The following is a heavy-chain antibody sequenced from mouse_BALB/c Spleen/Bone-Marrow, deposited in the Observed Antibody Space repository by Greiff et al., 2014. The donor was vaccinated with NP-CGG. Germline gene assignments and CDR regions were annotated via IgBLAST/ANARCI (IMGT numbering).Heavy chain of an antibody. V-gene: IGHV5-12-2*01. D-gene: IGHD3-1*01. CDR1: GFTVSSYS. CDR2: ISNGGGST. J-gene: IGHJ4*01. CDR3: ARQLGLRVDY. Sequence: EVKLVESGGGLVQPGGSLKLSCAASGFTVSSYSMSWVRQTPEKRLEWVAYISNGGGSTYYPDTVKGRFTISRDNAKNTLYLQMSSLRSEDTAMYYCARQLGLRVDYWGQGSSVTVSS.